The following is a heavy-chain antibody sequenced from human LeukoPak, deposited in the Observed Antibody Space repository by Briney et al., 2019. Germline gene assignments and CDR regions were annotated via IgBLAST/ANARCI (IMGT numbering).Heavy chain of an antibody. CDR2: ISGSGGST. V-gene: IGHV3-23*01. J-gene: IGHJ4*02. Sequence: GGSLRLSCAASGFTFSSYAMSWVRQAPGKGLEWVSAISGSGGSTYYADSVKGRFTISRDNSKNSLYLQMNSLRAEDTAVYYCATGGGRYFDWLPSYYFDYWGQGTLVTVSS. CDR1: GFTFSSYA. CDR3: ATGGGRYFDWLPSYYFDY. D-gene: IGHD3-9*01.